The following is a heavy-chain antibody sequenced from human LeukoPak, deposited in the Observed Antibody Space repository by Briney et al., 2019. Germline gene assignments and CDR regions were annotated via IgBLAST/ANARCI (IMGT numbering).Heavy chain of an antibody. CDR1: GASISSHY. Sequence: AETLSLTCAVSGASISSHYWIWIRHPPGKGLEWIGYFYSEGNPNDNPPLKSRVTISGDPSNNQLSLNLSSLNAADTAVYFCARERPSNWKHGPRVFDPWGQGALVTVSS. CDR3: ARERPSNWKHGPRVFDP. D-gene: IGHD1-20*01. J-gene: IGHJ5*02. CDR2: FYSEGNP. V-gene: IGHV4-59*11.